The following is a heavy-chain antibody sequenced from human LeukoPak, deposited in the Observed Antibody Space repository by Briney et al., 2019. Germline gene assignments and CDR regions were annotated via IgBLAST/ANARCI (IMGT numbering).Heavy chain of an antibody. CDR1: GYTFTSYG. CDR3: VVSGGSPGRFDY. J-gene: IGHJ4*02. CDR2: ISAYNGNT. V-gene: IGHV1-18*01. Sequence: GASVKVSCKASGYTFTSYGISWVRQAPGQGLEWMGWISAYNGNTNYAQKLQGRVTMTKDTSTSTAYMELRSLRSDDTAVYYCVVSGGSPGRFDYWGEGPLVTVSS. D-gene: IGHD2-15*01.